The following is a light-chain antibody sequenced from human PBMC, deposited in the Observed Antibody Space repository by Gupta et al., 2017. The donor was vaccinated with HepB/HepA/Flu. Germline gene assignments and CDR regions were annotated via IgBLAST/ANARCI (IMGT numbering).Light chain of an antibody. CDR1: NIGSKS. CDR3: QVGDTSSDNVV. V-gene: IGLV3-21*03. CDR2: DDS. Sequence: SYVLTPPPSLSVAPGKTARITCGGNNIGSKSVHWYQQKPGQAPVLVVYDDSDRPSGIPERFSGSNSGNTATLTISRVEGGDEADYYCQVGDTSSDNVVFGGGTKLTVL. J-gene: IGLJ2*01.